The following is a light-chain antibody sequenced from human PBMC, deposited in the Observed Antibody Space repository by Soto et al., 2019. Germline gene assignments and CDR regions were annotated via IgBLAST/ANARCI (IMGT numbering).Light chain of an antibody. V-gene: IGKV3D-15*01. Sequence: EIVLTQSPGTLSLSPGERATLSCRASQSVSSSSLAWYQQNPGQAPRLLIYGASSRANGIPARFSGSGSGTEFTLTISSLQSEDFAVYYCQQYNNWPPLTFGGGTKVDIK. CDR3: QQYNNWPPLT. J-gene: IGKJ4*01. CDR1: QSVSSS. CDR2: GAS.